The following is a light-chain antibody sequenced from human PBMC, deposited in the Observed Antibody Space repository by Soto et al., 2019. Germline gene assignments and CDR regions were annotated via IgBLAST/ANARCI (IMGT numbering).Light chain of an antibody. Sequence: EIVLTQSPGTLSLSPGERATLSCRASQSIGSAYIAWYQQKPGQAPRLLISGASKRATGIPDRFSGSGSGTDFTLTISRLKPEDFAVYYCQQYHSSHQWGYTFGQGTKLEIK. CDR3: QQYHSSHQWGYT. CDR2: GAS. V-gene: IGKV3-20*01. CDR1: QSIGSAY. J-gene: IGKJ2*01.